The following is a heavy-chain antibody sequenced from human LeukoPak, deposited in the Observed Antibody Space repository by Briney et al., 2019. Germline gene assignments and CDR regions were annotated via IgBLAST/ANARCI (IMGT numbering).Heavy chain of an antibody. CDR2: SGTAGDT. CDR3: ARGDSRYYYYMDV. CDR1: GFTFSSYD. Sequence: GGSLRLSCAASGFTFSSYDMHWVRQATGKGLEWVSASGTAGDTYYPGSVKGRFTISRENAKNSLYLQMNSLRAGDTAVYYCARGDSRYYYYMDVWGKGTTVTVSS. V-gene: IGHV3-13*01. J-gene: IGHJ6*03.